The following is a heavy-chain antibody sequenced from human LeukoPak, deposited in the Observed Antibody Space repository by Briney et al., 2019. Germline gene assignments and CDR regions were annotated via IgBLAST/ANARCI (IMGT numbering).Heavy chain of an antibody. CDR3: ARVAAVAYYFDY. CDR2: IIPIFGTA. Sequence: GASVKVSCKASGGTFSSYAISWVRQAPGQGLEWMGGIIPIFGTANYAQKFQGRVTITTDESTSTAYMELSSLRSEDTAVYYCARVAAVAYYFDYWGQGTLVTVSS. J-gene: IGHJ4*02. V-gene: IGHV1-69*05. D-gene: IGHD6-19*01. CDR1: GGTFSSYA.